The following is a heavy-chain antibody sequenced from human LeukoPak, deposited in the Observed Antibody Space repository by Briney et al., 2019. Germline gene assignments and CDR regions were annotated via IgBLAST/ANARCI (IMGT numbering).Heavy chain of an antibody. Sequence: ASVKVSCKASGGTFSSYAISWLRQAPGQGLEWMGGIIPIFGTANYAQKLQGRVTITADESTSTAYMELSSLRSEDTAVYYGARVWGRGSANWFDPWGQGTLVTVSS. V-gene: IGHV1-69*01. CDR3: ARVWGRGSANWFDP. CDR1: GGTFSSYA. CDR2: IIPIFGTA. D-gene: IGHD7-27*01. J-gene: IGHJ5*02.